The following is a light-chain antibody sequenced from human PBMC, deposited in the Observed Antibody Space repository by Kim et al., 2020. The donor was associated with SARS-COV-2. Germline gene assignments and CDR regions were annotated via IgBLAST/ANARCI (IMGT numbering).Light chain of an antibody. CDR1: SLRSYY. Sequence: SSEMTQDPAVSVALGQTVRITCQGDSLRSYYASWYQQKPGQAPVLVIYGKNNRPSGIPDRFSGSSSGNTASLTITGAQAEDEADYYCNSRDSSGNFVVFGGGTHLTVL. J-gene: IGLJ2*01. CDR3: NSRDSSGNFVV. V-gene: IGLV3-19*01. CDR2: GKN.